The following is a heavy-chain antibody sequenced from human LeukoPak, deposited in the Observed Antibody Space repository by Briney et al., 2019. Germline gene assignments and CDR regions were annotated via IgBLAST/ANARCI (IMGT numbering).Heavy chain of an antibody. CDR3: ARHESYDFWSGYRYYFDY. J-gene: IGHJ4*02. CDR1: GGSFSGYY. Sequence: SETLSLTCAVYGGSFSGYYWSWIRQPPGKGLEWIGEINHSGSTNYNPSLKSRVTISVDTSKNQFSLKLSSVTAADTAVYYCARHESYDFWSGYRYYFDYWGQGTLVTVSS. D-gene: IGHD3-3*01. CDR2: INHSGST. V-gene: IGHV4-34*01.